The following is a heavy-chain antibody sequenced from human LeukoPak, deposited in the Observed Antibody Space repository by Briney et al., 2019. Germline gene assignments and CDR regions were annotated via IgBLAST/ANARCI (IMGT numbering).Heavy chain of an antibody. J-gene: IGHJ4*02. Sequence: PSETLSLTCTVSGGSTSTYYWSWIRQPPGKGLEWIGYIYHSGSTNYSPSLKSRVTISIDTSKNQFSLKLSSVTAADTAIYFCARSFYYDSSGLDYWGQGTLVTVSS. CDR1: GGSTSTYY. D-gene: IGHD3-22*01. V-gene: IGHV4-59*01. CDR3: ARSFYYDSSGLDY. CDR2: IYHSGST.